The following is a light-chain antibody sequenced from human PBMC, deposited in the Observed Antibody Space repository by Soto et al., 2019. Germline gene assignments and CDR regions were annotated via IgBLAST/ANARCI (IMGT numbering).Light chain of an antibody. V-gene: IGKV3-11*01. Sequence: EFVLTQSPATLSLSPWERATLSCRASQSVSSYLAWYQQKPGQAPRLLIYDASNRATGIPARFSGTGSGTDFTLTINNLEPEDFAVYYCQQYGSSPWTFGQGTRLEIK. CDR2: DAS. CDR1: QSVSSY. CDR3: QQYGSSPWT. J-gene: IGKJ5*01.